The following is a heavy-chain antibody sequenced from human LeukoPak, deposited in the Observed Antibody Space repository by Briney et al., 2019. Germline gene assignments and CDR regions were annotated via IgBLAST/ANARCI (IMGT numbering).Heavy chain of an antibody. CDR1: GFTFDDYA. Sequence: PGGSLRLSCVASGFTFDDYAMYWVRQVPGKGLEWVSGINWNSDTIDYADSVKGRFTISRDNAKNSLYLQMTSLRTEDTALYYCVKEGRSDGDYFDPWGQGTLVTVSS. CDR2: INWNSDTI. CDR3: VKEGRSDGDYFDP. V-gene: IGHV3-9*01. D-gene: IGHD4-17*01. J-gene: IGHJ5*02.